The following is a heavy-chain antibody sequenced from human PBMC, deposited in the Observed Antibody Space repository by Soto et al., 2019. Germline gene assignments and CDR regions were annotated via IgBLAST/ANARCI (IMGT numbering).Heavy chain of an antibody. V-gene: IGHV6-1*01. CDR2: TYYRSKWYN. CDR1: GDSVSSNSAA. J-gene: IGHJ6*02. Sequence: PSQTLSLTCAISGDSVSSNSAAWNWIRQSPSRGLEWLGRTYYRSKWYNDYAVSVKSRITINPDTSKNQFSLQLNSVTPEDTAVYYCARGAWNDIRITFDYHYVMDVWGQGTTVIVSS. CDR3: ARGAWNDIRITFDYHYVMDV. D-gene: IGHD1-1*01.